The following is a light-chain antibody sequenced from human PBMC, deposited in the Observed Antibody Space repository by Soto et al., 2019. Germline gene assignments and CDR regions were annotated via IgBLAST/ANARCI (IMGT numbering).Light chain of an antibody. CDR1: QGISNY. CDR2: DAS. V-gene: IGKV1-33*01. J-gene: IGKJ4*01. CDR3: QQYDNLPIT. Sequence: DIQMTQSPSSLSASVGDRVTITCQASQGISNYLNWYQQKPGKAPQLLIYDASILETGVPSRFSGSGSGTDFTFTISSLQPEDIATYYCQQYDNLPITFGGGTKVEIK.